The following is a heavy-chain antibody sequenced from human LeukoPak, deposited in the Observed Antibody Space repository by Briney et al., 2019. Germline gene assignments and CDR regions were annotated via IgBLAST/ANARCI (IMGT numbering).Heavy chain of an antibody. CDR1: GFTFSHFG. Sequence: PGGSLRLSCAASGFTFSHFGIHWVRQAPGKGLEWVAFIRYDGSNKYYEDSVKGRFTISRDNSKNTVYLQMNSLRTEDTALYYCARLTLAYWGQGTLVSVSS. J-gene: IGHJ4*02. V-gene: IGHV3-30*02. CDR2: IRYDGSNK. D-gene: IGHD2-21*02. CDR3: ARLTLAY.